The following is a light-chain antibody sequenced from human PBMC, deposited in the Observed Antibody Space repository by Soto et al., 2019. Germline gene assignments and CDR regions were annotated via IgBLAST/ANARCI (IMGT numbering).Light chain of an antibody. V-gene: IGKV2-28*01. CDR2: LGS. Sequence: DIVMTQSPLSLPVTPGEPASISCRSSQSLLHTNGYTSLDWYLQRPGQSPHLLIYLGSNRASGVHDRXRGSGSGTDFTLKISRVEAEDVGVYYCMQALQTPPTFGQGTKVEIK. CDR1: QSLLHTNGYTS. J-gene: IGKJ1*01. CDR3: MQALQTPPT.